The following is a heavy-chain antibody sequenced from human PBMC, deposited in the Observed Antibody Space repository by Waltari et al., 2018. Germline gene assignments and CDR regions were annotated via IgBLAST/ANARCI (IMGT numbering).Heavy chain of an antibody. CDR2: ISAHNGVT. J-gene: IGHJ4*02. D-gene: IGHD2-2*01. CDR3: ARDYSTSTPDRSDH. CDR1: GYRFSADG. V-gene: IGHV1-18*04. Sequence: QIQLVQSGPEERKPGASVKVSCQASGYRFSADGCSWARQAPGQGLEWLGWISAHNGVTKYAQKFLGRVSLTTDSSTRTAYMEMRSLRSDDTAIYYCARDYSTSTPDRSDHWGQGTLVTVAA.